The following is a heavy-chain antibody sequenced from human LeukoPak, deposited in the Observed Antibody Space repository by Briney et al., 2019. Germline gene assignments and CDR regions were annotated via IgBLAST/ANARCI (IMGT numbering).Heavy chain of an antibody. J-gene: IGHJ6*02. Sequence: ASVKVSFKASGYTFTSYDINWVRQAPGQGREWMGWMNLNSGNTGYAQKFQGRGTMTRNTSISTAYMELSSLRSEDTAVYYCASYAVSPKGVTTISDGYYYYGMDVWGQGTTVTVSS. CDR3: ASYAVSPKGVTTISDGYYYYGMDV. V-gene: IGHV1-8*01. CDR2: MNLNSGNT. CDR1: GYTFTSYD. D-gene: IGHD4-17*01.